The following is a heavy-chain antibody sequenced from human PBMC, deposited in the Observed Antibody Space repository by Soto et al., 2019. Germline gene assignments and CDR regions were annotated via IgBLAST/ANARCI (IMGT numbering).Heavy chain of an antibody. CDR3: ASTTWATVVTPEA. J-gene: IGHJ3*01. V-gene: IGHV1-69*12. Sequence: QVQLVQSGAEVKKPGSSVKVSCKASGGTFSSYAISWVRQAPGQGLEWMGGIIPIFGTANYAQKFQGRVTSTADESTSTAYMELSSLRAEDTAVYYCASTTWATVVTPEAWGQGTMVTVSS. CDR2: IIPIFGTA. D-gene: IGHD4-17*01. CDR1: GGTFSSYA.